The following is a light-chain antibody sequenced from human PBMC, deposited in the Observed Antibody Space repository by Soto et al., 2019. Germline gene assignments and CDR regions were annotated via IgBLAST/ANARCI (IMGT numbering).Light chain of an antibody. Sequence: DIVMTQSPLSLPVTPGEPASISCRSSQSLLHSNGYNYLDWYLQKPGQSPQLLIYLGSNRASGVPDRFSGSGSGTDFTLKISRVEAEDVGVYYCMQALPTMYTFCQGTKLEIK. CDR1: QSLLHSNGYNY. CDR2: LGS. J-gene: IGKJ2*01. CDR3: MQALPTMYT. V-gene: IGKV2-28*01.